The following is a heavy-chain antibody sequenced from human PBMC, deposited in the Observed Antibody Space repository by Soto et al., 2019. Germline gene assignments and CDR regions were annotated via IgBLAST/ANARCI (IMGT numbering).Heavy chain of an antibody. CDR2: IYQSGST. V-gene: IGHV4-4*02. Sequence: EPLSLTGAVAGGCISDSLWWNWVRQPPVKGLEWIGEIYQSGSTHYIPSLKSRVTISIDKSNNLLSLRLTYVTAADTAVYYCARTAHDDTGHYFGGLDIWGPGTTVTVSS. D-gene: IGHD3-22*01. J-gene: IGHJ6*02. CDR1: GGCISDSLW. CDR3: ARTAHDDTGHYFGGLDI.